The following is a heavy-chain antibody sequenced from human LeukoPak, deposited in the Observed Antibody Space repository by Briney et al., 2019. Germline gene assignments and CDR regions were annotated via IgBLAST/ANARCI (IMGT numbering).Heavy chain of an antibody. D-gene: IGHD3-22*01. V-gene: IGHV4-4*07. Sequence: SETLSLTCTVSGDSISTYYWSWIRQPAGKGLEWIGRIYTSGSTNYNPSLKSRLTMSVDTSKNQFSLKLGSVTAADTAVYYCASYYDSRRGAFDIWGQGTMVTVSS. CDR3: ASYYDSRRGAFDI. J-gene: IGHJ3*02. CDR1: GDSISTYY. CDR2: IYTSGST.